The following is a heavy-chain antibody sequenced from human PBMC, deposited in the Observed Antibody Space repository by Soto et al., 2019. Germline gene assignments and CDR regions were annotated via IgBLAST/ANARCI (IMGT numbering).Heavy chain of an antibody. J-gene: IGHJ6*03. D-gene: IGHD2-21*02. CDR3: ARGIGGDRLLDYYYYMDV. Sequence: QVQLQESGPGLVKPSETLSLTCTVSGGSISSYYWSWIRQPPGKGLEWIGYIYYSGSTNYNPSLKSRVTISVDTSKNQFSLKLSSVTAADTAVYYCARGIGGDRLLDYYYYMDVWGKGTTVTVSS. V-gene: IGHV4-59*01. CDR1: GGSISSYY. CDR2: IYYSGST.